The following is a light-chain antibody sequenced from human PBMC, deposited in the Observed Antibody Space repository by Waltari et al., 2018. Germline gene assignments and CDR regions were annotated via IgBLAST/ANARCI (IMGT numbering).Light chain of an antibody. V-gene: IGLV2-23*02. CDR2: EVI. Sequence: QSTWPPPPSASGAPGQTIPICSTGNTIYDGNFVTGSWYQQHPGKAHKLLICEVIQRPSAVSSRFSGSKSGTTASLTISGLRAEDESYYYCCSYAGRGTYVFGSGTKVTVL. CDR1: TIYDGNFVT. CDR3: CSYAGRGTYV. J-gene: IGLJ1*01.